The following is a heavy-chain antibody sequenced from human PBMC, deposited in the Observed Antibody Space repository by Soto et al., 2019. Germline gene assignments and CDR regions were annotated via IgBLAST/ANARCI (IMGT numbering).Heavy chain of an antibody. CDR2: INPNSGGT. D-gene: IGHD1-26*01. CDR3: ARAIRGIVGAGDEAFDI. V-gene: IGHV1-2*04. Sequence: ASVKVSCKASGYTFTGYYMHWVRHAPGQGLEWMGWINPNSGGTNYAQKFQGWVTMTRDTSISTAYMELSRLRSDGTAVYYCARAIRGIVGAGDEAFDIWGQGTMVTVSS. CDR1: GYTFTGYY. J-gene: IGHJ3*02.